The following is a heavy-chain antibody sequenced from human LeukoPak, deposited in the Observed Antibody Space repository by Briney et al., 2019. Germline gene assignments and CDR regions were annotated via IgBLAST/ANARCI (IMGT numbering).Heavy chain of an antibody. CDR3: ARTGAVAAQKRSYFDY. CDR1: GGSISSGGYY. CDR2: IYYSGST. J-gene: IGHJ4*02. D-gene: IGHD6-19*01. V-gene: IGHV4-31*03. Sequence: SQTLSLTCTVSGGSISSGGYYWNWIRQHPGKGLEWIVYIYYSGSTYYNPSLKSRVTISVDTSKNQFSLKLSSVTAADTAVYYCARTGAVAAQKRSYFDYWGQGTLVTVSS.